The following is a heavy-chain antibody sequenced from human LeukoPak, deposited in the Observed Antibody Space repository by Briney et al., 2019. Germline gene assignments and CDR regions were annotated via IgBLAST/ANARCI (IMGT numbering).Heavy chain of an antibody. CDR1: GFTFSSYA. Sequence: GGSLRLSCAASGFTFSSYAMSWVRQAPGKGLEWVSGISGSGGSTYYADSVKGRFTTSRDNSKNTLYLQMTSLRAEDTAVYYCAKDQVWIVVGSFDYWGQGTLVTVSS. D-gene: IGHD3-22*01. V-gene: IGHV3-23*01. CDR2: ISGSGGST. J-gene: IGHJ4*02. CDR3: AKDQVWIVVGSFDY.